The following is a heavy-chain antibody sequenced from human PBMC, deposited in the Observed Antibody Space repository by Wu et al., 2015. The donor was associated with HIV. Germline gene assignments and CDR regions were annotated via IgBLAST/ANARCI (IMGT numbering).Heavy chain of an antibody. CDR1: GGTFSSYA. V-gene: IGHV1-69*13. CDR2: IIPIFGTA. Sequence: QVQLVQSGAEVKKPGSSVKVSCKASGGTFSSYAISWVRQAPGQGLEWMGRIIPIFGTANYAQKFQGRVTITADESTSTVYMELSSLRSEDTAVYYCARSVRPKRDYYDSSHNWFDPWGQGTLVTVSS. J-gene: IGHJ5*02. D-gene: IGHD3-22*01. CDR3: ARSVRPKRDYYDSSHNWFDP.